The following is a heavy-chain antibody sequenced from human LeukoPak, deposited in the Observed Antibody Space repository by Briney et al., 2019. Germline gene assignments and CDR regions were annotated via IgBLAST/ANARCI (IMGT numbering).Heavy chain of an antibody. J-gene: IGHJ6*03. V-gene: IGHV3-30*18. CDR3: SKGPRSSPLFYYMDV. Sequence: GGSLRLSCAASGFTFSSYGMHWVRQAPGKGLEWVAVISYEGTNKYYADSVKGRFTISRDNSKNTLYLQMNSLRVEDTAVYYCSKGPRSSPLFYYMDVWGDGTTVSVSS. D-gene: IGHD6-6*01. CDR1: GFTFSSYG. CDR2: ISYEGTNK.